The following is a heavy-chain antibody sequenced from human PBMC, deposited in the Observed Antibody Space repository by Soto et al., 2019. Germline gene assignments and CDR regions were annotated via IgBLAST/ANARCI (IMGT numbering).Heavy chain of an antibody. Sequence: TSETLSLTCAVYGGSFSGYYWSWIRQPPGKGLEWIGEINHSGSTNYNPSLKSRVTISVDTSKNQFSLKLSSVTAADTAVYYCARGTRGVRGVIINYYYYGMDVWGQGTTVTVSS. V-gene: IGHV4-34*01. D-gene: IGHD3-10*01. CDR2: INHSGST. J-gene: IGHJ6*02. CDR1: GGSFSGYY. CDR3: ARGTRGVRGVIINYYYYGMDV.